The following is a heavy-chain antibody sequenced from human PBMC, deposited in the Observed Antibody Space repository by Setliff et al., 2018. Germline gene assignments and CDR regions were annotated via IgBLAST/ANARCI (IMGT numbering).Heavy chain of an antibody. CDR1: GGSFSSSDDY. V-gene: IGHV4-39*01. CDR2: ISYSGRN. D-gene: IGHD3-3*01. J-gene: IGHJ6*03. CDR3: ARQKYWCGYYGEGYYYYMDV. Sequence: SETLSLTCNVSGGSFSSSDDYWGWIRQPPGKGPEWLGSISYSGRNHYSPSLKSRVTIFADTSKNQFSLLLNSVTAADTAVYYCARQKYWCGYYGEGYYYYMDVWGKGTTVTVSS.